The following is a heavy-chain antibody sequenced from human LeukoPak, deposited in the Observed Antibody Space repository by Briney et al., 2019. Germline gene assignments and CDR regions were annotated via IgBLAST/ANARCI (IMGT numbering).Heavy chain of an antibody. CDR1: GDSISSGGYS. V-gene: IGHV4-30-2*01. CDR2: IYHSGST. CDR3: ARARYSSGWYY. Sequence: SETLSLTCAVSGDSISSGGYSWSWIRQPPGKGLEWIGYIYHSGSTYYNPSLKSRVTISVDRSKNQFSLKLSSVTAADTAVYYCARARYSSGWYYWGQGTLVTVSS. D-gene: IGHD6-19*01. J-gene: IGHJ4*02.